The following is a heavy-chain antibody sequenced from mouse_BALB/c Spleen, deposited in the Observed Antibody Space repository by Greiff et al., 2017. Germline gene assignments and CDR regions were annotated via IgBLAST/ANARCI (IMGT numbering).Heavy chain of an antibody. V-gene: IGHV2-9*02. D-gene: IGHD1-1*01. CDR1: GFSLTSYG. Sequence: VKLVESGPGLVAPSQSLSITCTVSGFSLTSYGVHWVRQPPGKGLEWLGVIWAGGSTNYNSALMSRLSISKDNSKSQVFLKMNSLQTDDTAMYYCARESYYGSSSWFAYWGQGTLVTVSA. CDR3: ARESYYGSSSWFAY. CDR2: IWAGGST. J-gene: IGHJ3*01.